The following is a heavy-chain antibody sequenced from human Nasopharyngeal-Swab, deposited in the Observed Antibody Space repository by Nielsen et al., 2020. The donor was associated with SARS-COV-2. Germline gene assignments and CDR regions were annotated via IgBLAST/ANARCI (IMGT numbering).Heavy chain of an antibody. J-gene: IGHJ4*02. CDR2: ISSSVSYI. Sequence: GGSLRLSCEASGFTFESYGMIWVRQAPAKGLEWVSWISSSVSYIYYADSVKGRFTISRDNAKNALYLQMSSLRAEDTAVYYCARLPSAWGRRDFDYWGQGTLVTVSS. D-gene: IGHD6-19*01. V-gene: IGHV3-21*06. CDR1: GFTFESYG. CDR3: ARLPSAWGRRDFDY.